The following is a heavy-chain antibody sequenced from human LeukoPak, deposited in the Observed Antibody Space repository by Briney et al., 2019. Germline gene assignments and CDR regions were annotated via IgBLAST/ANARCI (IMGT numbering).Heavy chain of an antibody. CDR3: ARGVDYYENSGTIDY. J-gene: IGHJ4*02. CDR1: GFTFSDYG. Sequence: GGSLRLSCTASGFTFSDYGMHWVRQPPGKGLEWVAIIWYDGSNKTYEDSVKGRFTISRDNSKNTLYLQMNSLRAEDTAVYYCARGVDYYENSGTIDYWGQGTLVTVSS. CDR2: IWYDGSNK. D-gene: IGHD3-22*01. V-gene: IGHV3-33*01.